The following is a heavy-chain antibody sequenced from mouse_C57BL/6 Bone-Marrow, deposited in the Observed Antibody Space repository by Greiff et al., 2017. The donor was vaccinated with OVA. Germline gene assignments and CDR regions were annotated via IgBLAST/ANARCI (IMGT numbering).Heavy chain of an antibody. Sequence: QVQLQQPGAELVMPGASVKLSCKASGYTFTSYWMHWVKQRPGQGLEWIGEIDPSDSYTNYNQKFKGKSTLTVDKSSSTAYLQLSSLTSEDSAVYYCAAVPDWGQGTLVTVSA. D-gene: IGHD5-1*01. V-gene: IGHV1-69*01. CDR2: IDPSDSYT. CDR1: GYTFTSYW. J-gene: IGHJ3*01. CDR3: AAVPD.